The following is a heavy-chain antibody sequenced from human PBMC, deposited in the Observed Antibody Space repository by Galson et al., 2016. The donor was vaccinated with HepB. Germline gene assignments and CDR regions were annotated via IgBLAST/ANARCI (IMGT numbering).Heavy chain of an antibody. CDR3: AREVGLTIFGDATRSSYYVNV. V-gene: IGHV4-31*03. D-gene: IGHD3-3*01. CDR1: GGSISSGGYY. Sequence: LSLTCTVSGGSISSGGYYWTWIRQHPGKGLESIGYIYYSGSPHYNPSLKSRATISLDTSKNQISLKLTSVTAADTAVYYCAREVGLTIFGDATRSSYYVNVWGKGTTVTVSS. J-gene: IGHJ6*03. CDR2: IYYSGSP.